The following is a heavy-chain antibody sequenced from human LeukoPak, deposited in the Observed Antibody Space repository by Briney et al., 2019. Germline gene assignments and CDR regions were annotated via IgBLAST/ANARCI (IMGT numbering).Heavy chain of an antibody. D-gene: IGHD1-26*01. CDR2: LYSNGNT. CDR3: ANRVGGNQRDY. Sequence: PGGSLRLSCAAYGFTVSSKYMSWVRQAPGKGLEWVSTLYSNGNTFYADSVKGRFTISRDNSKNTLSLQMNSLRAEDTAVYYCANRVGGNQRDYWGQGTLVTVSS. J-gene: IGHJ4*02. V-gene: IGHV3-53*01. CDR1: GFTVSSKY.